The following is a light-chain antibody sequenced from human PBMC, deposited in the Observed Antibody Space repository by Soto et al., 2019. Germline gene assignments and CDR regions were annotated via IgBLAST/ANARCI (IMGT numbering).Light chain of an antibody. CDR2: GAS. V-gene: IGKV3D-20*02. J-gene: IGKJ5*01. CDR3: QQRHMWPIT. CDR1: QSVSSSY. Sequence: EIVLTQSPGTLSLSPGERATLSCRASQSVSSSYLAWYQQKPGQAPSLLIYGASSRATGIPDRFSGSGSGTDFTLTISRLEPEDSAVYYCQQRHMWPITFGQGTRLEI.